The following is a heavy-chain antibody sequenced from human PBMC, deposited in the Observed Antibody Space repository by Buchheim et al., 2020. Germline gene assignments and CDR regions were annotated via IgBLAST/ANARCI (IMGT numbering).Heavy chain of an antibody. D-gene: IGHD2-15*01. Sequence: EVRLVESGGGLVHPGGSLRLSCAASGFSLSENPMNWVRQAPGKGLEWLSNIRTADSSAYYADSVKGRFTISRANAKNSVYLQMDSLRADDTAVYYCVRDVRYGFDIWGQGT. CDR2: IRTADSSA. CDR3: VRDVRYGFDI. CDR1: GFSLSENP. J-gene: IGHJ3*02. V-gene: IGHV3-48*01.